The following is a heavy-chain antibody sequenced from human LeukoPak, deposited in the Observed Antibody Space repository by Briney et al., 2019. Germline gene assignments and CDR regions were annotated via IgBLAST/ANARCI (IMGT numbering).Heavy chain of an antibody. D-gene: IGHD2-2*01. CDR2: ISSSGSTI. CDR3: ARAAVPAAMYWFDP. Sequence: SGGSLRLSCAASGFPFTSYAMGWVRQAPGKGLEWVSYISSSGSTIYYADSVKGRFTISRDNAKNSLYLQMNSLRAEDTAVYYCARAAVPAAMYWFDPWGQGTLVTVSS. J-gene: IGHJ5*02. CDR1: GFPFTSYA. V-gene: IGHV3-48*04.